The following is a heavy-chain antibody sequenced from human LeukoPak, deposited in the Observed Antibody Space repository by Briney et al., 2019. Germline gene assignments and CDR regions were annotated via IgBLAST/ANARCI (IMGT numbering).Heavy chain of an antibody. V-gene: IGHV4-61*05. Sequence: PSETLSLTCTVSGGSISSSSYYWRWIRQPPGKGLEWIGYIYYSGSTNYNPSLKSRVTISVDTSKNQFSLKLSSVTAADTAVYYCARQLSYYYDSSGYYGYYFDYWGQGTLVTVSS. CDR2: IYYSGST. CDR1: GGSISSSSYY. D-gene: IGHD3-22*01. J-gene: IGHJ4*02. CDR3: ARQLSYYYDSSGYYGYYFDY.